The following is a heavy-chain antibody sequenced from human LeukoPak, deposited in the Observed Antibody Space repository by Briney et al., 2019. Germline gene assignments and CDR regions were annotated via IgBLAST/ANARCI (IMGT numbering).Heavy chain of an antibody. CDR3: ASNYDFWSGYYVNYYYYYMDV. D-gene: IGHD3-3*01. V-gene: IGHV3-21*01. CDR2: ISSSSSYI. J-gene: IGHJ6*03. CDR1: GFIFSSYS. Sequence: PARSLRLSCAASGFIFSSYSMNWVRQAPGKGLEWVSSISSSSSYIYYADSVKGRFTISRDNAKNSLYLQMNSLRAEDTAVYYCASNYDFWSGYYVNYYYYYMDVWGKGTTVTVSS.